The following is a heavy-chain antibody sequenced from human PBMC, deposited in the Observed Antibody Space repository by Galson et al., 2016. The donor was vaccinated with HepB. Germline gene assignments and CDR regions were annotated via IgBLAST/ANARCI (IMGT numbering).Heavy chain of an antibody. V-gene: IGHV3-21*01. D-gene: IGHD4-17*01. CDR3: ARSNDYGDYDFDY. CDR2: ISSRSSYI. J-gene: IGHJ4*02. Sequence: SLRLSCAASGFTFSSYSMNWVRQAPGKRLHRVSSISSRSSYIYYADSVKGRFTISRDNAKNSLYLQMNSLRAEDTAVYYCARSNDYGDYDFDYWAQGTLVTVSS. CDR1: GFTFSSYS.